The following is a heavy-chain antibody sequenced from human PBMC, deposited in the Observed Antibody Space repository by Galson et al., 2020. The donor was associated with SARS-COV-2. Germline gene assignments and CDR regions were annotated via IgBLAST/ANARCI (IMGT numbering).Heavy chain of an antibody. CDR2: IRYDGSNI. V-gene: IGHV3-30*02. CDR1: GFTFKHFD. CDR3: TRDGGATIKLTF. J-gene: IGHJ4*02. Sequence: GESLKISCVASGFTFKHFDMHWVRQAPGKGLEWVSSIRYDGSNIFYADSVKGRFTISRDNSRNALYLQMNSLRNDDTALYYCTRDGGATIKLTFWGQGTLVTVSS. D-gene: IGHD1-26*01.